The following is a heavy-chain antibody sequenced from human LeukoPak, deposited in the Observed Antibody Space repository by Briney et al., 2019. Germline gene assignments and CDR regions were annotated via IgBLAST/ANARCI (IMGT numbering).Heavy chain of an antibody. J-gene: IGHJ5*02. CDR1: GGSISSGSYY. Sequence: SQTLSLTCTVSGGSISSGSYYWSWNRQPAGKGLEWIGRIYASGSTNYNPSLKSRVTISVDTSKNQFSLKLSSVTAADTAVYYCARGVDSSGSGDWFDPWGQGTLVTVSS. V-gene: IGHV4-61*02. CDR3: ARGVDSSGSGDWFDP. D-gene: IGHD6-19*01. CDR2: IYASGST.